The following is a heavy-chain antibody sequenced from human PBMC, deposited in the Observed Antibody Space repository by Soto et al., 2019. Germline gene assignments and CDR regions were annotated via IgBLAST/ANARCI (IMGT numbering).Heavy chain of an antibody. V-gene: IGHV4-59*02. CDR3: ARGTRATQYYFYFHGMDV. Sequence: SETLSLTCTVSGGSVNSHYWSWIRQPPGKGLEWIGYISHSGTTSYNPSLKSRLTISLNTSKNQFSLKLRSVTAADTAVYYCARGTRATQYYFYFHGMDVWGQGTTVTVSS. CDR2: ISHSGTT. D-gene: IGHD3-10*01. CDR1: GGSVNSHY. J-gene: IGHJ6*02.